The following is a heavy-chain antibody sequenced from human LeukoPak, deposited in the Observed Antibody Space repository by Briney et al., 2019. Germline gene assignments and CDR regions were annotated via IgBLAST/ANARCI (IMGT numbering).Heavy chain of an antibody. V-gene: IGHV1-69*04. Sequence: SVKVSCKASGGTFSSYAISWVRQAPGQGLEWMGRIIPILGIANYAQKFQGRVTITADKSTSTAYMELSSLRSEGTAVYYCAREPDSSGYYYVGYWGQGTLVTVSS. CDR3: AREPDSSGYYYVGY. CDR2: IIPILGIA. D-gene: IGHD3-22*01. CDR1: GGTFSSYA. J-gene: IGHJ4*02.